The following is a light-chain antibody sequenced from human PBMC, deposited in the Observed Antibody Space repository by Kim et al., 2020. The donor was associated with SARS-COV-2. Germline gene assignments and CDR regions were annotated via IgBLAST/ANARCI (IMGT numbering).Light chain of an antibody. CDR3: QQRSNWPTT. CDR2: DAT. J-gene: IGKJ5*01. CDR1: QSISSW. V-gene: IGKV3-11*01. Sequence: GNATLSRATSQSISSWFAWKRQKPGQATRLLIDDATTRATGITARFSSSGSRTDFTITISRLGPENFSVYYCQQRSNWPTTFGQGTRLEIK.